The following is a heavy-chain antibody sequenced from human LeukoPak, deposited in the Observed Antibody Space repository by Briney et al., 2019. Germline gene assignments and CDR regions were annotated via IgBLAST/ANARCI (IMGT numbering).Heavy chain of an antibody. D-gene: IGHD6-13*01. CDR2: INSDGSST. CDR3: ASRWWYFDL. V-gene: IGHV3-74*03. J-gene: IGHJ2*01. CDR1: GFTFGDYA. Sequence: GGSLRLSCTASGFTFGDYAMSWVRQAPGKGLVWVSRINSDGSSTTYADSVKGRFTISRDNAKNTLYLQMNSLRAEDTALYYCASRWWYFDLWGRGTLVTVSS.